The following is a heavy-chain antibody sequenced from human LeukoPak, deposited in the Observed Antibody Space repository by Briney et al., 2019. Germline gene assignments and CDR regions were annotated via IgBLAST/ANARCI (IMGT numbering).Heavy chain of an antibody. D-gene: IGHD2-8*01. CDR3: ARLFHCTNGVCYGPNTEDY. CDR1: GGSISSGSYY. CDR2: IYTSGST. Sequence: SQTLALTCTVSGGSISSGSYYWSWIRQPAGKGLEWIGRIYTSGSTNYNPSLKSRVNISVDTSKNQFSLKLSSVTAADTAVYYCARLFHCTNGVCYGPNTEDYWGQGTLVTVSS. V-gene: IGHV4-61*02. J-gene: IGHJ4*02.